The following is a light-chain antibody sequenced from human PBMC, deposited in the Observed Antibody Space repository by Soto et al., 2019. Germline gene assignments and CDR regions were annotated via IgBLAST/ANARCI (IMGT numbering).Light chain of an antibody. J-gene: IGKJ1*01. V-gene: IGKV3-11*01. CDR2: DAS. CDR1: QSVSSN. Sequence: EIVMTQSPATLSVSPGEIATLSCRASQSVSSNLAWYQQRPGQAPRLLIYDASSRANGIPARFTGSGSGTDFSLTISSLEPEDFAVYYCQQGSTWPTFGQGTKVDIK. CDR3: QQGSTWPT.